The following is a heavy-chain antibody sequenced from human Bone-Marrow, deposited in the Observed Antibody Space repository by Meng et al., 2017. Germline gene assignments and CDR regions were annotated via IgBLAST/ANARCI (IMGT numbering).Heavy chain of an antibody. D-gene: IGHD3-10*01. V-gene: IGHV4-31*03. CDR1: GGAISSGGYY. CDR3: ARALGRPGYGSGSLNWFDP. J-gene: IGHJ5*02. CDR2: IYYSGST. Sequence: VQLTESGPGLVKPSQTLSLTCTVSGGAISSGGYYWSWIRQHPGKGLEWIGYIYYSGSTYYNPSLKSRVTISVDTSKNQFSLKLSSVTAADTAVYYCARALGRPGYGSGSLNWFDPWGQGTLVTVSS.